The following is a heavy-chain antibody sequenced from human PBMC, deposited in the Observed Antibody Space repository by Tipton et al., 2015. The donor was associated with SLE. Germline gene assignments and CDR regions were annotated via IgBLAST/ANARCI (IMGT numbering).Heavy chain of an antibody. CDR3: ARLGVVVTAIDY. CDR2: IADTGSP. D-gene: IGHD2-21*02. J-gene: IGHJ4*02. CDR1: GGSFSGYH. Sequence: TLSLTCAVYGGSFSGYHWTWIRQPPGQGLEWIGEIADTGSPNYNPSLTSRVTISLDTSKSQFSLILNSLTAADTAVYYCARLGVVVTAIDYWGQGTLVTVSS. V-gene: IGHV4-34*01.